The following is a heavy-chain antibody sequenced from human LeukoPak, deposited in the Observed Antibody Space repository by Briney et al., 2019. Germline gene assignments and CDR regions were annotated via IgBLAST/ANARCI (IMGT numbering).Heavy chain of an antibody. D-gene: IGHD3-10*01. V-gene: IGHV1-18*01. Sequence: ASVTVSCTASGYTFTSYGISWVRQAPGQGLEWMGWISAYNGNTNYAQKLQGRVTMTTDTSTSTAYMELSSLRSEDTAVYYRATDPPMGAQVWGQGTLVTVSS. CDR1: GYTFTSYG. J-gene: IGHJ4*02. CDR2: ISAYNGNT. CDR3: ATDPPMGAQV.